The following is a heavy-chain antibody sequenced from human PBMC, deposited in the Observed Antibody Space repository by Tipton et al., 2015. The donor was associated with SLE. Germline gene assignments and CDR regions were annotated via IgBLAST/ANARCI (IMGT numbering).Heavy chain of an antibody. CDR3: ARAPFGGRWNVGDY. V-gene: IGHV4-38-2*01. CDR2: IDHSGST. Sequence: TLSLTCAVSGYSISSGYYWSWIRQPPGKGLEWIGEIDHSGSTNYNPSLKSRVTISVDTSKNQFSLKLSSVTAADTAVYCCARAPFGGRWNVGDYWGQGTLVTVSS. CDR1: GYSISSGYY. D-gene: IGHD3-10*01. J-gene: IGHJ4*02.